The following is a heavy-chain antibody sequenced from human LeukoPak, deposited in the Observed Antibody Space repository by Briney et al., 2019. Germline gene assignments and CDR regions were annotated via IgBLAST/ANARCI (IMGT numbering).Heavy chain of an antibody. CDR3: ARGVGATINAFDY. CDR2: IYYSGST. Sequence: SETLSLTCTVSGGSISSYYWSWIRQPPGKGLEWIGYIYYSGSTIYNPSLKSRVTISVDTSKNQFSLKLSSVTAADTAVYYCARGVGATINAFDYWGQGTLVTVSS. D-gene: IGHD1-26*01. J-gene: IGHJ4*02. CDR1: GGSISSYY. V-gene: IGHV4-59*01.